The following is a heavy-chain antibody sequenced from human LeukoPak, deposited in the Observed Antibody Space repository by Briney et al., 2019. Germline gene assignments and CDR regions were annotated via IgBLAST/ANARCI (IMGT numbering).Heavy chain of an antibody. CDR3: AATSSGWYFDY. D-gene: IGHD6-19*01. CDR2: IYSGGST. V-gene: IGHV3-66*01. J-gene: IGHJ4*02. Sequence: PGGSLRLSCAASGFTFNNYGMSWVRQAPGKGLEWVSVIYSGGSTYYADSVKGRFTISRDNSKNTLYLQMNSLRAEDTAVYYCAATSSGWYFDYWGQGTLVTVSS. CDR1: GFTFNNYG.